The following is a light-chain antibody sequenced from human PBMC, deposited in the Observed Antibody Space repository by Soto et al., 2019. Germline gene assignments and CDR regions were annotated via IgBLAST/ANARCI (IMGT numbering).Light chain of an antibody. Sequence: QSVLTQPPSVSAAPRQRVTISCSGSSSNIGNNAVNWYQQLPGKSPKLLIYYDELLPSGVSDRFSGSKSGTSASLAISGLQSEDEADYYCAAWDDSLNGVVFGGGTKLTVL. CDR2: YDE. J-gene: IGLJ2*01. V-gene: IGLV1-36*01. CDR3: AAWDDSLNGVV. CDR1: SSNIGNNA.